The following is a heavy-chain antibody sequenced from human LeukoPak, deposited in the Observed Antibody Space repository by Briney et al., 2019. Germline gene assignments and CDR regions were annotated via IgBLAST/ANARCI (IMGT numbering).Heavy chain of an antibody. CDR1: GYTFTSYG. Sequence: ASVKVSCKASGYTFTSYGISWVRQAPGQGLEWMGWISAYNGNTNYAQELQGRVTMTTDTSTSTAYMELRSLRSDDTAVYYCAREGQWGYYDSSGYYYLAYWGQGTLVTVSS. CDR2: ISAYNGNT. D-gene: IGHD3-22*01. J-gene: IGHJ4*02. CDR3: AREGQWGYYDSSGYYYLAY. V-gene: IGHV1-18*01.